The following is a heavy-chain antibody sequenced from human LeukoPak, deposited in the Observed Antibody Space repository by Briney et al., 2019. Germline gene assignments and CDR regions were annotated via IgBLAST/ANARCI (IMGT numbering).Heavy chain of an antibody. CDR3: AELGVTMIGGV. Sequence: GGSLRLSCAASGFTFSTSWMTWVRQAPGKGLEWVANIKQDGSEKYYVDSVKGRFTISRDNAKNSLYLQMNSLRAEDTAVYYCAELGVTMIGGVWGKGTTVTISS. J-gene: IGHJ6*04. CDR1: GFTFSTSW. V-gene: IGHV3-7*01. D-gene: IGHD3-10*02. CDR2: IKQDGSEK.